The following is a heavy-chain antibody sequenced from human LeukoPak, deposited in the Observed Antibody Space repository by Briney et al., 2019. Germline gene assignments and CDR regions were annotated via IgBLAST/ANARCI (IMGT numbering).Heavy chain of an antibody. J-gene: IGHJ4*02. CDR3: AKDSGIVGATYFDY. D-gene: IGHD1-26*01. Sequence: GGSLRLSCAASGFTFSSYAMTWVRQAPGKGLEWVSGISGSGGQTYYADSVKGRFIIARDDSKKTHYLQMNSLRADDTAVYYCAKDSGIVGATYFDYWGQGTLVTVSA. CDR2: ISGSGGQT. V-gene: IGHV3-23*01. CDR1: GFTFSSYA.